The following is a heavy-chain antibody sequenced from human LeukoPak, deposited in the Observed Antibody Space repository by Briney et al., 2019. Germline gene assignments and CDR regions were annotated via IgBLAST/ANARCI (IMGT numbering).Heavy chain of an antibody. V-gene: IGHV3-7*01. D-gene: IGHD3-22*01. CDR3: ARDYYDSSGYYYGSNYYYYGMDV. CDR1: GFTFSSYA. CDR2: IREDGSEK. Sequence: GGSLRLSCAASGFTFSSYAMSWVRQAPGKGLEWVANIREDGSEKYYVDSVKGRFTISRDNAKNSLYLQVNSLRAEDTAVYYCARDYYDSSGYYYGSNYYYYGMDVWGQGTTVTVSS. J-gene: IGHJ6*02.